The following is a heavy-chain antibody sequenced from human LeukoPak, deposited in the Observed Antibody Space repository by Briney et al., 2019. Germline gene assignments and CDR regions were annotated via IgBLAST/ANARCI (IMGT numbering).Heavy chain of an antibody. D-gene: IGHD3-9*01. CDR3: ARAVRHYDILTGYYTGYWFDP. CDR2: IFYRGST. V-gene: IGHV4-59*01. J-gene: IGHJ5*02. Sequence: SETLSLTCTVSGGSISSYYWSWIRQPPGKGLEWIGYIFYRGSTNYNPSLKSRVTISVDTSKNQFSLKLSSVTAADTAVYYCARAVRHYDILTGYYTGYWFDPWGQGTLVTVSS. CDR1: GGSISSYY.